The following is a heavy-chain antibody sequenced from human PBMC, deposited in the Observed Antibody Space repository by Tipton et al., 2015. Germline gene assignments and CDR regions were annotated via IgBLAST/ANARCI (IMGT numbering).Heavy chain of an antibody. J-gene: IGHJ6*02. Sequence: QVQLVQSGAEVTKPGSSVKVSCMASGGPFSNYAISWVRQAPEQGLEWIGGIIPVFGTPNHAQGFQGRVTITADKSTNTVYMELSTLSSDDTAVYYCARGTVKHYRGSSHSYYYGMDFWGQGTTVTVSS. CDR2: IIPVFGTP. D-gene: IGHD5-12*01. V-gene: IGHV1-69*06. CDR1: GGPFSNYA. CDR3: ARGTVKHYRGSSHSYYYGMDF.